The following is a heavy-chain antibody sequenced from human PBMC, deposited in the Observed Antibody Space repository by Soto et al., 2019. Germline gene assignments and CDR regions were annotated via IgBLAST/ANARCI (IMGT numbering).Heavy chain of an antibody. V-gene: IGHV3-21*01. CDR2: ISSNSSNI. CDR3: ARVLAYDYVWGSYPLNWFDP. J-gene: IGHJ5*02. Sequence: GGSLRLSCAASGFTFSSYAMHCVRQAPGKGLEWVAVISSNSSNIYYADSVKGRFTISRDNAKNSLYLQMNSLRAEDTAVYYCARVLAYDYVWGSYPLNWFDPWGQGTLVTVSS. D-gene: IGHD3-16*02. CDR1: GFTFSSYA.